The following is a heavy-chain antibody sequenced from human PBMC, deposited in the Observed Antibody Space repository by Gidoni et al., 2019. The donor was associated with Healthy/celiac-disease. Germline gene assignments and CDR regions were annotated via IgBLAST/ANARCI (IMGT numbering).Heavy chain of an antibody. CDR3: ATDKELVGFDY. CDR1: GFTFSSYG. V-gene: IGHV3-30*03. Sequence: QVRLVESGVGVVQPGRSLRRSCAALGFTFSSYGMHWVRQAPGKGLEWVAVISDDGSNKYYADAVKGRFTISRDNSKNTLYLQMNSLRAEDTAVYYCATDKELVGFDYWGQGTLVTVSS. J-gene: IGHJ4*02. D-gene: IGHD1-26*01. CDR2: ISDDGSNK.